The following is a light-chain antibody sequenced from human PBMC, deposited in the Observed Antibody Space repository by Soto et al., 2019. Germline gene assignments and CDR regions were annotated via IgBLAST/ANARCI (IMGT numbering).Light chain of an antibody. J-gene: IGKJ5*01. CDR1: HSVSSSY. CDR3: QQYGSSPIT. V-gene: IGKV3-20*01. CDR2: GAS. Sequence: EIVLTQSPGTLSLSPGERATLSCRASHSVSSSYLAWYQQKPGRAPRLLIYGASSRATGIPDRFSGSGSGTDFTLTISILEPEDFAVYYCQQYGSSPITFGQGTRLEIK.